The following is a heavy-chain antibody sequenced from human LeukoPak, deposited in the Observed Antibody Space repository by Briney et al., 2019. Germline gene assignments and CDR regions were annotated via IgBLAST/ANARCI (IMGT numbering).Heavy chain of an antibody. CDR3: VKVSSRKVVVPAAIGYYYGMDV. CDR1: GFTFSSYA. J-gene: IGHJ6*04. V-gene: IGHV3-64D*06. D-gene: IGHD2-2*01. CDR2: ISSNGGST. Sequence: GGSLRLSFSPSGFTFSSYAMHWVRQAPGKGLEYVSAISSNGGSTYYADSVKGRFTISRDNSKNTLYLQMSSLRAEDTAVYYCVKVSSRKVVVPAAIGYYYGMDVWGKGTTVTVSS.